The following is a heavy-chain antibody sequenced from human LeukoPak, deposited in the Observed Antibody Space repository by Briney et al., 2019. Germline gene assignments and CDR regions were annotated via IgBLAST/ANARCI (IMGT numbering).Heavy chain of an antibody. CDR3: ATTKQARRYFDY. J-gene: IGHJ4*02. Sequence: GGSLRLSCAGSGFTFSSNALSWVRQAPGKGLEWVSAISTSGGNTYYADSVRGRFTISRDNSKNTLYLQMNTVRAEDTAVYYCATTKQARRYFDYWGQGTLVTVSS. CDR2: ISTSGGNT. CDR1: GFTFSSNA. D-gene: IGHD1-1*01. V-gene: IGHV3-23*01.